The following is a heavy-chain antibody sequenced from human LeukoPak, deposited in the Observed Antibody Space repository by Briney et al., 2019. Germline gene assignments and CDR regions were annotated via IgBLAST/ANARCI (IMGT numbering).Heavy chain of an antibody. CDR3: ARGVKEYCGGDCYSYYFDY. V-gene: IGHV3-53*01. D-gene: IGHD2-21*02. CDR1: GFTVSSNY. Sequence: GGSLRLSCAASGFTVSSNYMSWVRQAPGKGLEWVSVIYSGGSTYYADSVKGRFTISRDNSKNTLYLQMNSLRAEDTAVYYCARGVKEYCGGDCYSYYFDYWGQGTLVTVSS. CDR2: IYSGGST. J-gene: IGHJ4*02.